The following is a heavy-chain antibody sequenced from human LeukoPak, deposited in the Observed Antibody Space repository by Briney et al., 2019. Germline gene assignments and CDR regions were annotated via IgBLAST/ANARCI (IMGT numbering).Heavy chain of an antibody. J-gene: IGHJ4*02. CDR1: GGFFSGYY. CDR3: ARGDNYVFFDY. CDR2: INHSGST. V-gene: IGHV4-34*01. D-gene: IGHD3-16*01. Sequence: SETLSLTCAVYGGFFSGYYWSWIRQLPGKGLEWIGEINHSGSTNYNPSLKSRVTISVDTSKNQFSLKLSSVTAADTAVYYCARGDNYVFFDYWGQGTLVTVSS.